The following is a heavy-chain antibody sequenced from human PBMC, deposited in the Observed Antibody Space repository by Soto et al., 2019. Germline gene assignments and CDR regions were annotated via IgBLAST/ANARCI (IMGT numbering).Heavy chain of an antibody. CDR2: INPSGGST. D-gene: IGHD2-15*01. CDR3: AHSWYCSGGSCYYTYYFDY. Sequence: ASVKVSCKASGYTFTSYYMHWVRQAPGQGLEWMGIINPSGGSTSYSPSLKSRLTITKDTSKNQVVLTMTNMDPVDTATYYCAHSWYCSGGSCYYTYYFDYWGQGTLVTVSS. CDR1: GYTFTSYY. J-gene: IGHJ4*02. V-gene: IGHV1-46*04.